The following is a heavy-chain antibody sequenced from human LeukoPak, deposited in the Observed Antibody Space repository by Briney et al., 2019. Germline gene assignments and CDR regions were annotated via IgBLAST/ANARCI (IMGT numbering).Heavy chain of an antibody. D-gene: IGHD1-14*01. CDR2: IIPILGIA. CDR1: GGTFSSYA. CDR3: ARDSEPYYFDY. Sequence: SVKVSSKASGGTFSSYAISWVRQAPGQGLEWMGRIIPILGIANYAQKFQGRVTITADKSTSTAYMELSSLRSEDTAVYYCARDSEPYYFDYWGQGTLVTVSS. V-gene: IGHV1-69*04. J-gene: IGHJ4*02.